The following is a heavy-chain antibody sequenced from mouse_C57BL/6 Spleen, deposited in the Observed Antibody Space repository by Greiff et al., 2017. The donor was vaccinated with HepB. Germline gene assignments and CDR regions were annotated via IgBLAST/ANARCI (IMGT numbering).Heavy chain of an antibody. D-gene: IGHD3-1*01. V-gene: IGHV1-53*01. CDR2: INPSNGGT. CDR1: GYTFTSYW. J-gene: IGHJ4*01. CDR3: ASGQENYYAMDY. Sequence: QVQLKQPGTELVKPGASVKLSCKASGYTFTSYWMHWVKQRPGQGLEWIGNINPSNGGTNYNEKFKSKATLTVDKSSSTAYMQLSSLTSEDSAVYYCASGQENYYAMDYWGQGTSVTVSS.